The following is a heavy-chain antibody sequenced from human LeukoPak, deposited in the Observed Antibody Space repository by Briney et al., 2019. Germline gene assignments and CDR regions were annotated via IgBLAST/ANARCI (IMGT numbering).Heavy chain of an antibody. D-gene: IGHD4-23*01. CDR1: GGTFSSYA. Sequence: SVKASCKASGGTFSSYAISWVRQAPGQGLEWMGRIIPILGIANYAQKFQGRVTITADKSTSTAYMELSSLRSEDTAVYYCASDYGGIEGFDYWGQGTLVTVSS. J-gene: IGHJ4*02. CDR2: IIPILGIA. V-gene: IGHV1-69*04. CDR3: ASDYGGIEGFDY.